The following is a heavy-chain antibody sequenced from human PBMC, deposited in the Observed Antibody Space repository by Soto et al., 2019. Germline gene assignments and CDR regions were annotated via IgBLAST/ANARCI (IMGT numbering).Heavy chain of an antibody. CDR1: GDSVTSHY. CDR3: ARGNSGKYFFDY. Sequence: SETLSLTCSFSGDSVTSHYLTWIRQSPEKGLEWIGYIYYTGFTYYNPSLESLLSISVDTSKNQFSLKLTSVTAADTAVYYCARGNSGKYFFDYWGPGTLVTVSS. V-gene: IGHV4-59*02. CDR2: IYYTGFT. J-gene: IGHJ4*02. D-gene: IGHD3-10*01.